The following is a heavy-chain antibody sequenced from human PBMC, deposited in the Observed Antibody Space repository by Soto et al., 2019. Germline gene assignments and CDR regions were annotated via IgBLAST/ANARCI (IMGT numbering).Heavy chain of an antibody. D-gene: IGHD3-10*01. Sequence: QLHLVQSGAEVKKPGASVKVSCKAFGYTFTSSGITWVRQAPGRGLEWMGWISPHNGNTNYAQSLQGRVTLTTDTSPNTAYMELRSLRSDDTAVYYCARGEGAVTIPYFYYGMDVWGQGTTVTVSS. V-gene: IGHV1-18*01. CDR2: ISPHNGNT. J-gene: IGHJ6*02. CDR3: ARGEGAVTIPYFYYGMDV. CDR1: GYTFTSSG.